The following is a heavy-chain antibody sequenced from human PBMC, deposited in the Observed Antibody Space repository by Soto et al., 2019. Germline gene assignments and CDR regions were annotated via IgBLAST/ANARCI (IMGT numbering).Heavy chain of an antibody. CDR3: ARCGSEDLRFLEWLPYYYYGMDV. J-gene: IGHJ6*02. CDR2: ISYDGSNK. D-gene: IGHD3-3*01. Sequence: GGSLRLSCAASGFTFSSYAMHWVRQAPGKGLEWVAVISYDGSNKYYADSVKGRFTISRDNSKNTLYLQMNSLRAEDTAVYYCARCGSEDLRFLEWLPYYYYGMDVWGQGTTVTVSS. V-gene: IGHV3-30-3*01. CDR1: GFTFSSYA.